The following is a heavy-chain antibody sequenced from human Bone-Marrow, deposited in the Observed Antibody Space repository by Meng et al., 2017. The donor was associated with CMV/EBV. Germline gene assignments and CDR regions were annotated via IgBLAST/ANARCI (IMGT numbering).Heavy chain of an antibody. CDR1: GFTVSSNY. Sequence: GGSLRLSCAASGFTVSSNYMSWVRQAPGKGLEWVSVIYSGGSTYYADSVKGRFTISRDNSKNTLYLQMNSLRAEDTAVYYCARETTALYYYGMDVWGQGTTVTVSS. CDR3: ARETTALYYYGMDV. CDR2: IYSGGST. D-gene: IGHD4-11*01. V-gene: IGHV3-53*01. J-gene: IGHJ6*02.